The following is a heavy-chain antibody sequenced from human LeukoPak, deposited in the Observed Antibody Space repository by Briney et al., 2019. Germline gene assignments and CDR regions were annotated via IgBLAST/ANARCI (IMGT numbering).Heavy chain of an antibody. CDR3: AREPRRYDFWSGYYFDY. D-gene: IGHD3-3*01. CDR1: GGSISSSRYY. V-gene: IGHV4-31*03. J-gene: IGHJ4*02. Sequence: SETLSLTCTVSGGSISSSRYYWSWIRQHPGKGLEWIGYIYYSGSTYYNPSLKSRVTISVDTSKNQFSLKLSSVTAADTAVYYCAREPRRYDFWSGYYFDYWGQGTLVTVSS. CDR2: IYYSGST.